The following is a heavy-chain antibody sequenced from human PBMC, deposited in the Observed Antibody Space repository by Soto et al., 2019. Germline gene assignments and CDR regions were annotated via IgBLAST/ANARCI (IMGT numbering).Heavy chain of an antibody. J-gene: IGHJ4*02. Sequence: QVQLQESGPGLVKPSETLSLSCTVSGGSMSGNFWSWIRQPAGSGLEWIGRLHTSGSANYNASLKSRVTMSVDTSKNQFSLRLSSVTAADTAMYFCARDLSSSGGFDFWGQGTLVTVSS. CDR2: LHTSGSA. D-gene: IGHD6-6*01. V-gene: IGHV4-4*07. CDR1: GGSMSGNF. CDR3: ARDLSSSGGFDF.